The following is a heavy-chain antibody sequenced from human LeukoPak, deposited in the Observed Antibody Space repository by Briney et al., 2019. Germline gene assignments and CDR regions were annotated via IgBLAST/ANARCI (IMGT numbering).Heavy chain of an antibody. D-gene: IGHD6-13*01. Sequence: GGSLRLSCAASGFTFSDYYMSWIRQAPGKGLEWVSYISSSGTTIYYADSVKGRFTFSRDNAKNSLFLQLNSLKAEDTAVYYCARDIAGISDYWGQGTLVTVSS. J-gene: IGHJ4*02. V-gene: IGHV3-11*04. CDR2: ISSSGTTI. CDR3: ARDIAGISDY. CDR1: GFTFSDYY.